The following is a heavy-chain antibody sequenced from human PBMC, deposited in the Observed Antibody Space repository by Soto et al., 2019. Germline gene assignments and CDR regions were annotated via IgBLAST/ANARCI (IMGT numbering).Heavy chain of an antibody. J-gene: IGHJ5*02. D-gene: IGHD6-13*01. Sequence: QVTVKASGPVLLKPTETLTLTCTVSGFPLSNAGLGVSWIRQPPGKALEWLAHIFSNDEKSYSTSLKSRLTISKDTSKSQVVLIMTNMDPVDTATYYCAATYSTSWYWFDPWGQGTLVTVSS. V-gene: IGHV2-26*01. CDR3: AATYSTSWYWFDP. CDR2: IFSNDEK. CDR1: GFPLSNAGLG.